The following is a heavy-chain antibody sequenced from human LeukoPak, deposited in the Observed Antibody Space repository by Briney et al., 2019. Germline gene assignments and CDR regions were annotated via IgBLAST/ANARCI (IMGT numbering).Heavy chain of an antibody. D-gene: IGHD3-3*01. Sequence: KPSETLSLTCAVYGGSFSGYYWSWIRQPPGKGLEWIGEINHSGSTNYNPSLKSRVTISVDTSKNQFSLKLSSVTAADTAVYYCARGGLRFLELNWFDPWGQGTLVTVSS. CDR3: ARGGLRFLELNWFDP. CDR2: INHSGST. V-gene: IGHV4-34*01. CDR1: GGSFSGYY. J-gene: IGHJ5*02.